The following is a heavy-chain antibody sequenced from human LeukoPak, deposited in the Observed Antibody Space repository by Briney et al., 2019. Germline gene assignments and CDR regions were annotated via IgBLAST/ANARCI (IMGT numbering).Heavy chain of an antibody. CDR2: INHSGTT. CDR3: AGTYYYDSSGYYHYSL. V-gene: IGHV4-34*01. J-gene: IGHJ4*02. CDR1: GGSFSGYY. D-gene: IGHD3-22*01. Sequence: PSETLSLTCAVYGGSFSGYYWSWIRQPPGKGLEWIGEINHSGTTFYNPSLKSRLTISVDPSKNQFSVKLNSVTAADTAVYYCAGTYYYDSSGYYHYSLWGQGTLVTVSS.